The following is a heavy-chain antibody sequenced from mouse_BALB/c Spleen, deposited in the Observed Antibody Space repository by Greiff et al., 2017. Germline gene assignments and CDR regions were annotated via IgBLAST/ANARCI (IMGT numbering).Heavy chain of an antibody. CDR3: ARLDYGSSHWYFDV. CDR2: IYPGDGDT. CDR1: GYAFSSSW. Sequence: QVQLQQSGPELVKPGASVKISCKASGYAFSSSWMNWVKQRPGQGLEWIGRIYPGDGDTNYNGKFKGKATLTADKSSSTAYMQLSSLTSVDSAVYFCARLDYGSSHWYFDVWGAGTTVTVSS. V-gene: IGHV1-82*01. D-gene: IGHD1-1*01. J-gene: IGHJ1*01.